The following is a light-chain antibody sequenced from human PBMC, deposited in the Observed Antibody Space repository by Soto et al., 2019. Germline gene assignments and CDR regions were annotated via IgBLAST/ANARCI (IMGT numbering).Light chain of an antibody. CDR2: AAS. CDR1: QGISNY. CDR3: QKYNSARRT. V-gene: IGKV1-27*01. Sequence: DIQMTQSPSSLSASVGDRVTITCRASQGISNYLAWYQQKPGKVPKLLIYAASTLQSGVPSRFSGSGPGTDFNLTISSLQPEDVATYYCQKYNSARRTFGQGTKVEIK. J-gene: IGKJ1*01.